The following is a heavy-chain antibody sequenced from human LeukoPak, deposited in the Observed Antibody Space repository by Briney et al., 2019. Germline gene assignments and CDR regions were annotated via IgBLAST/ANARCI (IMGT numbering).Heavy chain of an antibody. Sequence: GESLKISRKGSGYSFASYWIGWVRQMPGKGLEWMGIIYPGDSDTRYSPSFQGQVTISADKSINTAYLQWNSLKASDTAMYYCARLRDSKNWFDPWGQGTLVTVSS. CDR2: IYPGDSDT. CDR3: ARLRDSKNWFDP. V-gene: IGHV5-51*01. CDR1: GYSFASYW. D-gene: IGHD3-22*01. J-gene: IGHJ5*02.